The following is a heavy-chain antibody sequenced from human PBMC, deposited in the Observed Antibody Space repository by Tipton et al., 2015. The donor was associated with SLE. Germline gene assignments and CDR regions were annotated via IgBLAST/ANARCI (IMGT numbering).Heavy chain of an antibody. CDR1: GGSLSRGGYY. Sequence: LRLSCTVSGGSLSRGGYYWSWIRQHPGKGLEWIGYIYYSGSTYYNPSLKSRVTISVDTSKNQFSLKLSSVTAADTAVYYCARMWRAARGYFDLWGRGTLVTVSS. CDR2: IYYSGST. J-gene: IGHJ2*01. D-gene: IGHD6-6*01. V-gene: IGHV4-31*03. CDR3: ARMWRAARGYFDL.